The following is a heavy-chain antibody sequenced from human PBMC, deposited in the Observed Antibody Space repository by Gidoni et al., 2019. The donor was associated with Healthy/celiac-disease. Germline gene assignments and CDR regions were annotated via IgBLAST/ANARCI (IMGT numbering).Heavy chain of an antibody. D-gene: IGHD2-2*01. CDR3: ARDGYCSSTSCPHGVDY. Sequence: ASGYTFTGYYMHWVRQAPGQGLEWMGWINPNSGGTNYAQKFQGRVTMTRDTSISTAYMELSRLRSDDTAVYYCARDGYCSSTSCPHGVDYWGQGTLVTVSS. J-gene: IGHJ4*02. CDR2: INPNSGGT. V-gene: IGHV1-2*02. CDR1: GYTFTGYY.